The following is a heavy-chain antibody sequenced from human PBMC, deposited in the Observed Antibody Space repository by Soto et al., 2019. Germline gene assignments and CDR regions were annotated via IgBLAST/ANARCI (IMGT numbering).Heavy chain of an antibody. J-gene: IGHJ4*02. V-gene: IGHV4-31*03. CDR2: IYPSGSS. CDR1: GGSISRGGHY. D-gene: IGHD2-15*01. CDR3: ARSLTQVAFDS. Sequence: KPSETLSLTCTVSGGSISRGGHYWNWIRQRPGKGLEWIGYIYPSGSSYYKPSLRNRVSISVDTSKNQVSLQLTSVTAADTAVYYCARSLTQVAFDSWGQGALVTVSS.